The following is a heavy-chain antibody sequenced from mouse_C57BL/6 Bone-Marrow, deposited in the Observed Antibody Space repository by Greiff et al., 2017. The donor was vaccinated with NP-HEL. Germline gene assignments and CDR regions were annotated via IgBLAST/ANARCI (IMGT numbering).Heavy chain of an antibody. CDR3: ARISPLQHYYAMDY. CDR2: IWWDDAK. V-gene: IGHV8-8*01. CDR1: GFSLSTFGMG. Sequence: QVTLKVSGPGILQPSQTLSLTCSFSGFSLSTFGMGVGWIRPPSGKGLEWLAHIWWDDAKYYNPALKSRLTISKDTSKNQVFLKIANVDTADTATYYCARISPLQHYYAMDYWGQGTSVTVSS. D-gene: IGHD3-1*01. J-gene: IGHJ4*01.